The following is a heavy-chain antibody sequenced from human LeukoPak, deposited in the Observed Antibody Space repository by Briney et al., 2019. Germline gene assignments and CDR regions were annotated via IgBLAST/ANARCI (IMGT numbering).Heavy chain of an antibody. CDR3: ARDSGGSWFGP. D-gene: IGHD1-14*01. CDR2: LHYSGST. CDR1: GGSISSSGYY. J-gene: IGHJ5*01. V-gene: IGHV4-31*03. Sequence: PSQTLSLTCTVSGGSISSSGYYWSWIRQDPGRGLEWIGYLHYSGSTYYNPSLLSRVHISVDTSKNQFSLNLSSVSAADTAVYFCARDSGGSWFGPWGQGTLVTVSS.